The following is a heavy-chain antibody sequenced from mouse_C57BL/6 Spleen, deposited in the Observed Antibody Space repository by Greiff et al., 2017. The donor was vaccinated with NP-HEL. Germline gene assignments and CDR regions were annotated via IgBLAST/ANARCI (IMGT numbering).Heavy chain of an antibody. D-gene: IGHD2-4*01. V-gene: IGHV1-54*01. CDR3: ARSRDYDEADFDV. CDR1: GYAFTNYL. CDR2: LNPGSGGT. J-gene: IGHJ1*03. Sequence: QVQLKESGAELVRPGTSVKVSCKASGYAFTNYLIEWVKQRPGQGLEWIGVLNPGSGGTNYNEKFKGKATLTADKSSSTAYMQLSSLTSEDSAVYFCARSRDYDEADFDVWGTGTTVAVSS.